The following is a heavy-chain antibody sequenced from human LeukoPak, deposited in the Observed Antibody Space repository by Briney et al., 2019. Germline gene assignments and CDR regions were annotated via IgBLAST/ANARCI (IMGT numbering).Heavy chain of an antibody. D-gene: IGHD6-13*01. J-gene: IGHJ4*02. CDR3: ARGSGSSWYFYFDY. Sequence: GGSLRLSCAASGFTFSSYNMNWVRQAPGKGLEWVSSISSSSDYIYYADSVKGRFTISRDNAKNSVYLQMNSLRAEDTALYYCARGSGSSWYFYFDYWGQGTLVTVSS. V-gene: IGHV3-21*04. CDR1: GFTFSSYN. CDR2: ISSSSDYI.